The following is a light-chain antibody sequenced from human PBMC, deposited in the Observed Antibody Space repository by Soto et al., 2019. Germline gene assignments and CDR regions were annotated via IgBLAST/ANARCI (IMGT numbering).Light chain of an antibody. CDR3: QQYNSYST. CDR1: QTISNF. Sequence: DIQMTQTPSSLSASVGDRFIITCRATQTISNFLAWYQQKPGKAPKLLIYKTSTLESGVPSRFSGSGSGTEFTLTISSLQPDDFPIYYCQQYNSYSTFGQGTKVDI. J-gene: IGKJ1*01. CDR2: KTS. V-gene: IGKV1-5*03.